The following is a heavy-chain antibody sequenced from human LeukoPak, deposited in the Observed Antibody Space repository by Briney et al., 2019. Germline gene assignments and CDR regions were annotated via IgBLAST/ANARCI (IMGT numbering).Heavy chain of an antibody. CDR2: INHSGST. CDR3: ARHRGSGSYRTNWFDP. V-gene: IGHV4-34*01. J-gene: IGHJ5*02. CDR1: GGSFSGYY. Sequence: PSETLSLTCAVYGGSFSGYYWSWIRQPPGKGLEWIGEINHSGSTNYNPSLKSRVTISVDTSKNQFSLKLSSVTAADTAVYYCARHRGSGSYRTNWFDPWGQGTLVTVSS. D-gene: IGHD1-26*01.